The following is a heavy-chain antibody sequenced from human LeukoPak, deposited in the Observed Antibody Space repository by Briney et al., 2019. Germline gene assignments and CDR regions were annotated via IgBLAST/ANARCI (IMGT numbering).Heavy chain of an antibody. CDR2: IIPIFGTA. CDR3: ARGPIVVVPAAMAYFDY. V-gene: IGHV1-69*06. CDR1: GYTFTSYY. D-gene: IGHD2-2*01. Sequence: SVKVSCKASGYTFTSYYMHWVRQAPGQGLEWMGGIIPIFGTANYAQKFQGRVTITADKSTSTAYMELSSLRSEDTAVYYCARGPIVVVPAAMAYFDYWGQGTLVTVSS. J-gene: IGHJ4*02.